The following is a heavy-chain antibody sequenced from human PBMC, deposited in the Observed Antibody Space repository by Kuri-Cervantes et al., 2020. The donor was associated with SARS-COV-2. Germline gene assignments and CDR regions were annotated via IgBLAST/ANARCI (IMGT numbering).Heavy chain of an antibody. CDR3: ARGLGSDEYSRDPPDY. CDR1: GYSISSGYY. Sequence: GESLKISCAVSGYSISSGYYWGWIRQPPGKGLEWVSSISSSSSYIYYADSVKGRFTISRDNAKNSLYLQMNSLRAEDTAVYYCARGLGSDEYSRDPPDYWGKGTLVTVSS. V-gene: IGHV3-21*01. J-gene: IGHJ4*02. CDR2: ISSSSSYI. D-gene: IGHD6-6*01.